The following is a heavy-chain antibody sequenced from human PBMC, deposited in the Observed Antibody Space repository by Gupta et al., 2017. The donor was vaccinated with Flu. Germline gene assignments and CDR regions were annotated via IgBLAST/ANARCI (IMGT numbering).Heavy chain of an antibody. Sequence: QVPLPESGPRLVKASETRSLIRTVSGCSMRSHSWSWIRHSPGKGLEWIGEVFESGSANYNPSLKSRVTITADWSQNHFSLSLTSVTAADTALYFCARSFTYGFESGGIDYWGQGTQVTV. D-gene: IGHD3-10*01. J-gene: IGHJ4*02. CDR2: VFESGSA. CDR1: GCSMRSHS. V-gene: IGHV4-59*11. CDR3: ARSFTYGFESGGIDY.